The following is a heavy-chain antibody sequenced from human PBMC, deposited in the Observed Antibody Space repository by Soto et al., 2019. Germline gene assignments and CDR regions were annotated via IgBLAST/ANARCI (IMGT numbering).Heavy chain of an antibody. CDR3: ARDHCSGGSCYPWWYYYGMDV. V-gene: IGHV3-66*01. J-gene: IGHJ6*02. Sequence: PGGSLRLSCASSGFTVSSNYMSWVRQAPGKGLEWVSVIYSGGSTYYADSVKGRFTISRDNSKNTLYLQMNSLRAEDTAVYYCARDHCSGGSCYPWWYYYGMDVWGQGTTVTVSS. D-gene: IGHD2-15*01. CDR2: IYSGGST. CDR1: GFTVSSNY.